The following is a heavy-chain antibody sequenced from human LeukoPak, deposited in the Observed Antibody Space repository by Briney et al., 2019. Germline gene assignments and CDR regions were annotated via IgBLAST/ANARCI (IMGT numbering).Heavy chain of an antibody. Sequence: ASVKVSCKASGYTFTSYGISWVRQAPGQGLEWMGWISAYNGNTNYAQKLQGRVTMTTDTSTSTAYMELRSLRSDDTAVYYCAREPAYYYGSGVRWFDPWGQGTLVTVSS. CDR3: AREPAYYYGSGVRWFDP. CDR2: ISAYNGNT. J-gene: IGHJ5*02. CDR1: GYTFTSYG. D-gene: IGHD3-10*01. V-gene: IGHV1-18*01.